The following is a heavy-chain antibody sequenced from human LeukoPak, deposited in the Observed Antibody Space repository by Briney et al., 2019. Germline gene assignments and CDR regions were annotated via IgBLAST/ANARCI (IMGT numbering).Heavy chain of an antibody. V-gene: IGHV3-33*01. D-gene: IGHD1-26*01. CDR1: GFSFSNSG. CDR3: ARDGGRWRWELIGFDY. J-gene: IGHJ4*02. Sequence: GGSLRLSCAASGFSFSNSGMHWVRQAPGKGLEWVAVIRHDGINKYYADFVKGRFTISRDNSKNTVYLQMNSLRAEDTAVYYCARDGGRWRWELIGFDYWGQGTLVTVSS. CDR2: IRHDGINK.